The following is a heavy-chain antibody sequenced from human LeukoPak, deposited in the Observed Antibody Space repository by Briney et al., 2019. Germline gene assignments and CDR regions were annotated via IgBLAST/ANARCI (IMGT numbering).Heavy chain of an antibody. Sequence: GGSLRLSCAASGFTFSNAWMSWVRQAPGKGLEWVGRIKSKTDGGTTDYAAPVKGRFTISRDDSKNTLYLQMNSLKTEDTAVYYCTTDSMAYYYDSSGIPRLMGVWGKGTTVTVSS. CDR2: IKSKTDGGTT. D-gene: IGHD3-22*01. CDR3: TTDSMAYYYDSSGIPRLMGV. J-gene: IGHJ6*04. V-gene: IGHV3-15*01. CDR1: GFTFSNAW.